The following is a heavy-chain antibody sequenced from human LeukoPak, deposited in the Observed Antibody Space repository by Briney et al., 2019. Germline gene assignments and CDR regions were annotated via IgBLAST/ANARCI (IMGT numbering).Heavy chain of an antibody. D-gene: IGHD6-6*01. CDR2: IHNSGRT. CDR3: ARSGEGFYEQLLDY. Sequence: SETLSLTCTVSGYSISSGYYWAWIRQSPGKGLEWIGHIHNSGRTSYNPSLQSRVTVSLDTSKNQYSLRLSSVTAADTAVYYCARSGEGFYEQLLDYWGQGTLVTVSS. V-gene: IGHV4-38-2*02. CDR1: GYSISSGYY. J-gene: IGHJ4*02.